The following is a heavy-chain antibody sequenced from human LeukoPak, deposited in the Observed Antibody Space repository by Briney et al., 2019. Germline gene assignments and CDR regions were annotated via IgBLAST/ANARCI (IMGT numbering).Heavy chain of an antibody. CDR2: IYYSGST. J-gene: IGHJ4*02. D-gene: IGHD4-17*01. Sequence: SETLSLTCTVSGGSISSSSYYWGWIRQPPGKGLEWIGSIYYSGSTYYNPSLKSRVTISVDTSKNQFSLELSSVTAADTAVYYCARLRSYGDYVRDYWGQGTLVTVSS. V-gene: IGHV4-39*01. CDR1: GGSISSSSYY. CDR3: ARLRSYGDYVRDY.